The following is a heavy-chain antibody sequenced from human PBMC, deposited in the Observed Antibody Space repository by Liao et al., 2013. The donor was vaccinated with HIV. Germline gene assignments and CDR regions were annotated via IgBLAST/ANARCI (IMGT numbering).Heavy chain of an antibody. CDR2: IYYSGST. V-gene: IGHV4-59*02. D-gene: IGHD3-3*01. J-gene: IGHJ4*02. CDR3: ARTALRGGVEYDFWSGPPYLDY. CDR1: RGSVTSYY. Sequence: QVQLQESGPGLVKPSETLSLTCTLSRGSVTSYYWTWIRQPPGKGLEWIGYIYYSGSTNYNPSLKSRVTVSVDTSKNQFSLKLSSVTAADTAVYYCARTALRGGVEYDFWSGPPYLDYWGQGILVTVSS.